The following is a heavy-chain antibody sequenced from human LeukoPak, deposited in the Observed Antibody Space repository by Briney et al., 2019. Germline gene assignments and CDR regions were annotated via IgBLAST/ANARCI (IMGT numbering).Heavy chain of an antibody. CDR1: GGSFSGYY. V-gene: IGHV4-34*01. Sequence: SETLSLTCAVYGGSFSGYYWSWIRQPPGKGLEGIGEINHSGSTNYNPSLKSRVTISVDTSKNQFSLKLSSVTAADTAVYDCAREYYYGSSGYWTDAFDIWGQGTMVTVSS. CDR3: AREYYYGSSGYWTDAFDI. CDR2: INHSGST. J-gene: IGHJ3*02. D-gene: IGHD3-22*01.